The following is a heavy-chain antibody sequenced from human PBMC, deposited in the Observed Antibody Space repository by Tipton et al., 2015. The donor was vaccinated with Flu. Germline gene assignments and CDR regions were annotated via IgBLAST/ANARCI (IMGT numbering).Heavy chain of an antibody. J-gene: IGHJ5*02. CDR1: GGSFSGYY. CDR3: ARIAGWQWLVRWFDP. Sequence: TLSITCAVYGGSFSGYYWSWIRQPPGKGLEWIGEINHSGSTNYNPSLKSRVTISVDTSKNQFSLKLSSVTAADTAVYYCARIAGWQWLVRWFDPWGQGTLVTVSS. D-gene: IGHD6-19*01. V-gene: IGHV4-34*01. CDR2: INHSGST.